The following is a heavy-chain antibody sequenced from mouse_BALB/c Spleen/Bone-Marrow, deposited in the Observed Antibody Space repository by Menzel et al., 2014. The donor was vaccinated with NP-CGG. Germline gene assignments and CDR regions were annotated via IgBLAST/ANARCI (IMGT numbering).Heavy chain of an antibody. CDR2: INPDSRTK. D-gene: IGHD2-2*01. V-gene: IGHV4-1*02. CDR1: GFDFSRYW. J-gene: IGHJ1*01. CDR3: ALLGYYGYSAV. Sequence: EVQGVESGGGLVQPGGSLKLSCAASGFDFSRYWMSWVRQAPGKGLDWIGEINPDSRTKNYAPSLKDKFIISRDNAKNTLYLQMSKVRSEDTALYYCALLGYYGYSAVWGAGTTVTVSS.